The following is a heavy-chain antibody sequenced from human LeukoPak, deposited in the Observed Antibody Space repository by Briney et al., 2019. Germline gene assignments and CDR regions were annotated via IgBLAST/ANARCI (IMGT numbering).Heavy chain of an antibody. CDR1: GFTFSSFG. Sequence: GGSLRLSCAASGFTFSSFGMHWVRQAPGKGLEWVAVIWYDGSEKFYADSVKGRFTISRDNSKNTLYLQMNSLRVEDTAAYYCARGGNAFDNWGQGTMVTVSS. J-gene: IGHJ3*02. D-gene: IGHD1-14*01. CDR2: IWYDGSEK. CDR3: ARGGNAFDN. V-gene: IGHV3-33*01.